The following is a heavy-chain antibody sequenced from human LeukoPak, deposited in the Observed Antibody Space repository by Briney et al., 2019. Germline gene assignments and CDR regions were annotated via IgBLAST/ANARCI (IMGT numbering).Heavy chain of an antibody. V-gene: IGHV3-30*04. CDR2: ISYDGSSK. D-gene: IGHD6-19*01. Sequence: PGRSLRLSCAASGFTFSSYAMHWVRQAPGKGLEWVAIISYDGSSKYYADSVKGRFTISRDNPQNSLYLQMNSLRAEDTAVYYCARVARPWGISVAGTFDSWGQGTLVTVSS. CDR1: GFTFSSYA. CDR3: ARVARPWGISVAGTFDS. J-gene: IGHJ4*02.